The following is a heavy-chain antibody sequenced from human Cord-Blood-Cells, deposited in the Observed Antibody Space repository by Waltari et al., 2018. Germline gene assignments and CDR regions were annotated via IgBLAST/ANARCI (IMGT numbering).Heavy chain of an antibody. D-gene: IGHD6-13*01. Sequence: QVQLQQWGAGLLKPSETLSLTCAVYGGSFSGYYWSWIRQPPGKGLEWIGEINHSGSNNYNPSLKSRVTISVDTSKNQFSLKLSSVTAADTAVYYCARGAAPPLAAAGNWFDPWGQGTLVTVSS. V-gene: IGHV4-34*01. CDR2: INHSGSN. J-gene: IGHJ5*02. CDR1: GGSFSGYY. CDR3: ARGAAPPLAAAGNWFDP.